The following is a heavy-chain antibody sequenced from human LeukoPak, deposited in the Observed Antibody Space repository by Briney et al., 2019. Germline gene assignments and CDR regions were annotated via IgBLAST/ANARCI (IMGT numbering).Heavy chain of an antibody. D-gene: IGHD6-13*01. CDR3: ARTAAAGPAPGDY. CDR2: IIPIFGTA. V-gene: IGHV1-69*13. J-gene: IGHJ4*02. Sequence: SVKVSCKASGGTFSSYAISWVRQAPGQGLEWMGGIIPIFGTANYAQKFQGRVTITADESTSTAYMELSSLRSDDTAVYYCARTAAAGPAPGDYWGQGTLVTVSS. CDR1: GGTFSSYA.